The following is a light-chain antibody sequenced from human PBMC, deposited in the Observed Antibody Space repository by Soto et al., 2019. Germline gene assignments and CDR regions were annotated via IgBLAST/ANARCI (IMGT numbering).Light chain of an antibody. CDR1: PNVSSNL. CDR3: QQDRGMPRT. J-gene: IGKJ4*01. Sequence: VVSTSPSVMTESPGALATLSCRASPNVSSNLLVWYQQHPGQAPRLLIYGASSRATGIPARFSGSGSETHFTLTISSLEAEDVAFYYCQQDRGMPRTFGRGTKVDIK. CDR2: GAS. V-gene: IGKV3-20*01.